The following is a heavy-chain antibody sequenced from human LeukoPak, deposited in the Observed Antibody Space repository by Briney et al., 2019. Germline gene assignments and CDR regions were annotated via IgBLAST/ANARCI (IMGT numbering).Heavy chain of an antibody. CDR3: AREGDLGFTAMGENAFDI. D-gene: IGHD5-18*01. CDR1: GFTFSSYA. V-gene: IGHV3-23*01. Sequence: RTGGSLRLSCAASGFTFSSYAMGWVRQAPGKGLEWVSAISGSGGSTYYADSVKGRFTISRDNAKNTLYLQMNSLRAEDTAVYYCAREGDLGFTAMGENAFDIWGQGTMVTVSS. CDR2: ISGSGGST. J-gene: IGHJ3*02.